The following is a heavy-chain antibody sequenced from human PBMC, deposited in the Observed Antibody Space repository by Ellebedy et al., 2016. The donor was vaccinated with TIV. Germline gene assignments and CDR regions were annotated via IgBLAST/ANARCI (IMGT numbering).Heavy chain of an antibody. V-gene: IGHV3-30*18. Sequence: GGSLRLSXAASRFTFSIFGLHWVRQAPGKGLAWVALISSDGRKKYYADSVRGRFTISRDNSKNTLYLQMDSLRVEDTAIYYCAKDESVGEVPRPFDYWGQGTLVTASS. J-gene: IGHJ4*02. CDR3: AKDESVGEVPRPFDY. CDR1: RFTFSIFG. D-gene: IGHD3-10*01. CDR2: ISSDGRKK.